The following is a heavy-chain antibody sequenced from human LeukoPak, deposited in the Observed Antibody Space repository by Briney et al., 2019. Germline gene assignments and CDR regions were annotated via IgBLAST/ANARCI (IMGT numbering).Heavy chain of an antibody. V-gene: IGHV3-33*01. CDR3: ARDQRGFSYSKYYFDY. CDR1: GFSFSSYG. CDR2: IWYDGTDK. J-gene: IGHJ4*02. Sequence: GRSLRLSCAASGFSFSSYGMHWVCQAPGKGLEWVAVIWYDGTDKYYADSVQGRFTISRDNSKNTLYLQMNSLRAEDTAVYYCARDQRGFSYSKYYFDYWGQGTLVTVSS. D-gene: IGHD5-18*01.